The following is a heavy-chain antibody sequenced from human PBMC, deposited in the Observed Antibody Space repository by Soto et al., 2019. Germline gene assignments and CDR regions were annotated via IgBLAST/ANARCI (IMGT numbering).Heavy chain of an antibody. D-gene: IGHD6-19*01. V-gene: IGHV1-46*01. CDR3: AKVGSSQAGTFDH. CDR1: GYTFTSYY. Sequence: ASVKVSCKASGYTFTSYYMHWVRQAPGQGLEWMGIINTSGGSTSYAQKFQGRVTMTRDTSTSTVYMELSSLRSEDTAVYYCAKVGSSQAGTFDHWGKGLLVTVSS. J-gene: IGHJ4*01. CDR2: INTSGGST.